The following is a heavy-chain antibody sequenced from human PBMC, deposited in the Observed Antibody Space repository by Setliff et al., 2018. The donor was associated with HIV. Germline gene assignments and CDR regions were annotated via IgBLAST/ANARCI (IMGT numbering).Heavy chain of an antibody. CDR1: GGTFSSYA. V-gene: IGHV1-69*13. CDR2: IIPIFGTA. D-gene: IGHD1-20*01. J-gene: IGHJ3*02. Sequence: GASVKVSCKASGGTFSSYAISWVRQAPGQGLEWMGGIIPIFGTANYAQKFLGRLTITADESTSTAYMELSSLRSEDTAVYYCARDKEMYNWNTVGWCFHIWGQGTMVTVSS. CDR3: ARDKEMYNWNTVGWCFHI.